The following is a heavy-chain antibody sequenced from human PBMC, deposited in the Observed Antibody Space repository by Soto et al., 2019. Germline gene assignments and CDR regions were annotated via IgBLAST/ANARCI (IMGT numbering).Heavy chain of an antibody. J-gene: IGHJ5*02. V-gene: IGHV1-69*06. CDR1: GGTFSSYA. CDR2: IIPIFGTA. D-gene: IGHD6-6*01. Sequence: QVQLVQSGAEVKKPGSSVKVSCKASGGTFSSYAISWVRQAPGQGLEWMGGIIPIFGTANYAQKFQGRVTITADKSPRTAYMERSSLGSEDTAVYYWGRGGGADSSSWFDPWGQGTLVTVSS. CDR3: GRGGGADSSSWFDP.